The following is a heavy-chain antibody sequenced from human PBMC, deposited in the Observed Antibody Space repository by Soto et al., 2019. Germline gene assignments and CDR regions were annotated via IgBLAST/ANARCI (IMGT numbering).Heavy chain of an antibody. Sequence: SETLSLTCTVSGGSISSSSYYWGWIRQPPGKGLEWIGSIYYSGSTYYNPSLKRRVTISVDTSKNQFSLKLSSVTAADAAVYYCARDGVHSSSSFDYWGQGTLVTVSS. CDR3: ARDGVHSSSSFDY. D-gene: IGHD6-6*01. V-gene: IGHV4-39*07. CDR1: GGSISSSSYY. J-gene: IGHJ4*02. CDR2: IYYSGST.